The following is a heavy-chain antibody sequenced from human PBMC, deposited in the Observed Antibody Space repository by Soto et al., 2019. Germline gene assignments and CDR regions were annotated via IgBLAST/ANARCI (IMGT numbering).Heavy chain of an antibody. CDR3: ARASRNYYDSSGYLYYFDY. Sequence: GGSLRLSCEASGFIFSSYSMNWVRQAPGKGLEWVSYISSSSTIYYADSVKGRFTISRDNSENTLYLQMNSLRAEDTAVYYCARASRNYYDSSGYLYYFDYWGQGTLVTVSS. CDR1: GFIFSSYS. V-gene: IGHV3-48*01. CDR2: ISSSSTI. D-gene: IGHD3-22*01. J-gene: IGHJ4*02.